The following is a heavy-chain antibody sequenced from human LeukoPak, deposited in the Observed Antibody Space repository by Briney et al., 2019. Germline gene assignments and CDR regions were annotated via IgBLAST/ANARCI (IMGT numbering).Heavy chain of an antibody. V-gene: IGHV1-69*13. CDR2: IIPIFGTA. CDR3: ARFRYYYDSSGYAFYFDY. J-gene: IGHJ4*02. D-gene: IGHD3-22*01. Sequence: SVKVSCKASGGTFSSYAISWVRQAPGQGLEWMGGIIPIFGTANYAQKFQGRVTITADESTSTAYMELSSLRSEDTAVYYCARFRYYYDSSGYAFYFDYWGQGTLVTVSS. CDR1: GGTFSSYA.